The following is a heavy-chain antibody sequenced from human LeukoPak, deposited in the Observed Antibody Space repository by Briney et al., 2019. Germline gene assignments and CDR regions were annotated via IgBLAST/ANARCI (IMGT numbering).Heavy chain of an antibody. Sequence: PGGSLRLSCAASGFTFSSYSMNWVRQAPGKGLEWVSSISSSSSYIYYADSVKGRFTISRDNSKNTLYLQMNSLRAEDTAVYYCARGPSYQLLSSGLFDPWGQGTLVTVSS. D-gene: IGHD2-2*01. J-gene: IGHJ5*02. CDR1: GFTFSSYS. CDR3: ARGPSYQLLSSGLFDP. V-gene: IGHV3-21*01. CDR2: ISSSSSYI.